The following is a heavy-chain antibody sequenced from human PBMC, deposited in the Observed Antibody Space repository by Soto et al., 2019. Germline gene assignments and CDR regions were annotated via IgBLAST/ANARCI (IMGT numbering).Heavy chain of an antibody. CDR3: AKLGFCIGGTCHLDYYNGVDV. Sequence: EGQLLESGGGVVQPGGSLRLSCAASGFSFSSNAMTWVRQAPGQGLEWVATIGSGGTTYYADSVKGRFTISRDNSKNTQSLQMNSLRVEDTGVYYCAKLGFCIGGTCHLDYYNGVDVWGQGTTVTVSS. CDR2: IGSGGTT. CDR1: GFSFSSNA. V-gene: IGHV3-23*01. D-gene: IGHD2-15*01. J-gene: IGHJ6*02.